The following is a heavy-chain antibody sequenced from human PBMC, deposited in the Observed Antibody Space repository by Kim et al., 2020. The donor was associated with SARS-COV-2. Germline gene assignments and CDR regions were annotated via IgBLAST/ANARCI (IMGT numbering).Heavy chain of an antibody. CDR3: ARARYGDPSFYYYYGMDV. J-gene: IGHJ6*02. CDR2: IIPIFGTA. D-gene: IGHD2-21*01. CDR1: GGTFSSYA. V-gene: IGHV1-69*13. Sequence: SVKVSCKASGGTFSSYAISWVRQAPGQGLEWMGGIIPIFGTANYAQKFQGRVTITADESTSTAYMELSSLRSEDTAVYYCARARYGDPSFYYYYGMDVWGQGTTVTVSS.